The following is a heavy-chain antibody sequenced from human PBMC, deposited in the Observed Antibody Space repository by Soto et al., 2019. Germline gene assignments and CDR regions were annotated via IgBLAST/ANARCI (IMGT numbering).Heavy chain of an antibody. CDR3: ARVRFGDPFDF. Sequence: GASVKVSCKVSGYRFTTYGINWARQAPGQGLEWVGWFNPDNQNTNYAQKSQDRVSLTTDSSTNTAYMELRDLRSDDTAVYYCARVRFGDPFDFWGQGSLVTVSS. J-gene: IGHJ4*02. D-gene: IGHD3-16*01. CDR2: FNPDNQNT. CDR1: GYRFTTYG. V-gene: IGHV1-18*01.